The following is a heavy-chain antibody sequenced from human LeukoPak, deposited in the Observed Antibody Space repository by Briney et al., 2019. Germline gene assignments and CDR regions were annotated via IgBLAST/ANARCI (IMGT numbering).Heavy chain of an antibody. J-gene: IGHJ4*02. CDR3: ARANDILTGYSFDY. Sequence: SETLSLTCAVSGGSISIYYWSWIRHPPGKGLEWIGYIYYSGSTNYNPPLKSRVPIPVDTSKNQFSLKLSSVTGADTAVYYCARANDILTGYSFDYWGQGTLVSVS. CDR2: IYYSGST. V-gene: IGHV4-59*01. D-gene: IGHD3-9*01. CDR1: GGSISIYY.